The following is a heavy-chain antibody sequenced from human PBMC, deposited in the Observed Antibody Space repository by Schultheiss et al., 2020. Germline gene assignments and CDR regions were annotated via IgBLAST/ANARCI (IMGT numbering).Heavy chain of an antibody. J-gene: IGHJ6*02. CDR1: GYTFTGYY. CDR3: AREGTWYYDFWSDGYGMDV. CDR2: INPNSGGT. D-gene: IGHD3-3*01. Sequence: ASVTVSFKASGYTFTGYYMHWVRQAPGQGLEWMGWINPNSGGTNYAQKFQGWVTMTRDTSISTAYMELSRLRSDDTAVYYCAREGTWYYDFWSDGYGMDVWGQGTTVTV. V-gene: IGHV1-2*04.